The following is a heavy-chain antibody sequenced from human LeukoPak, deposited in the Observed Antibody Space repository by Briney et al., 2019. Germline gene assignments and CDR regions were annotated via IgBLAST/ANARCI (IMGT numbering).Heavy chain of an antibody. V-gene: IGHV1-2*02. CDR3: ARLWGRIAAAGT. CDR2: INPNSGGT. D-gene: IGHD6-13*01. Sequence: ASVKVSCKASGYTFTGYYMHWVRQAPGQGLEGMGWINPNSGGTNYAQKFQGRVTMTRDTSISTAYMELSRLRSDDTAVYYCARLWGRIAAAGTWGQGTLVTVSS. J-gene: IGHJ4*02. CDR1: GYTFTGYY.